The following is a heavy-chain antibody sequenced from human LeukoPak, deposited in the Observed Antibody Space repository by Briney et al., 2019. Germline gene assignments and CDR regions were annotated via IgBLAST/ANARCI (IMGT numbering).Heavy chain of an antibody. CDR3: AREGQGAWYWFDL. CDR2: IDRSSSYI. V-gene: IGHV3-21*01. D-gene: IGHD6-19*01. CDR1: GFSSSAHT. Sequence: PGGSLRLSCEASGFSSSAHTMNWARQAPGRGREEVSSIDRSSSYIYYADSMKGRFSSSRDNAKNSLYLQMSSLRAEDTAVYYCAREGQGAWYWFDLWGQGTLVTVSS. J-gene: IGHJ5*02.